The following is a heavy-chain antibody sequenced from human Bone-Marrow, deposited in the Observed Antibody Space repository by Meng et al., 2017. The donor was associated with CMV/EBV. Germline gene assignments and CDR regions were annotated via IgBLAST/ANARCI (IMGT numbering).Heavy chain of an antibody. J-gene: IGHJ6*02. CDR2: INPNSGGT. Sequence: ASVKVSCKASGYTFTGYYMHWVRQAPGQGLEWMGWINPNSGGTNYAQKFQGRVTMTRDTSTSTVYMELSSLRSEDTAVYYCARGNFMTTVTTDYYYGLDVWGQGTTVTVSS. D-gene: IGHD4-11*01. CDR1: GYTFTGYY. CDR3: ARGNFMTTVTTDYYYGLDV. V-gene: IGHV1-2*02.